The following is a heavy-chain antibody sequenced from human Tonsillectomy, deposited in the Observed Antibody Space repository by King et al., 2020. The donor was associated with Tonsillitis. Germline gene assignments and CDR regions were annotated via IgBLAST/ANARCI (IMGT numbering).Heavy chain of an antibody. V-gene: IGHV4-61*02. CDR1: GGSITSGSYY. CDR3: ARGGDILTGGSLFDP. J-gene: IGHJ5*02. D-gene: IGHD3-9*01. CDR2: IYTSGST. Sequence: VQLQESGPGLVKPSQTLSLTCSVSGGSITSGSYYWTWIRQPAGKGLEWIGRIYTSGSTTYNPSLESRVTMSVDTSKNQFSLKLSSVTAADTAVYYCARGGDILTGGSLFDPWGQGTLVTVSS.